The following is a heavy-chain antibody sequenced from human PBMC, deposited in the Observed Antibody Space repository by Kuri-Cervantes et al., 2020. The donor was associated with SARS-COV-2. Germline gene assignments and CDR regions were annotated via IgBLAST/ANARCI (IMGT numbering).Heavy chain of an antibody. CDR3: ARDRGPYSQQLGAFDY. D-gene: IGHD6-13*01. Sequence: GESLKISCAASGFTFSSYAMHWVRQAPGKGLEWVAVISYDGSNKYYADSVKGRFTISRDNSKNTLYLQMNSLRAEDTAVYYCARDRGPYSQQLGAFDYWGQATLVTVSS. CDR1: GFTFSSYA. J-gene: IGHJ4*02. CDR2: ISYDGSNK. V-gene: IGHV3-30*04.